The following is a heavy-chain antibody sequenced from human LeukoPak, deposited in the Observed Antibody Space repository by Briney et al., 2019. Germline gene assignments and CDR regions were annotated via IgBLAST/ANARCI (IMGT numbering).Heavy chain of an antibody. Sequence: PSETLSLTCAVSGGSISSGGYSWSWIRQPPGKGLEWIGYIYHSGSTYYNPSLKSRVTISVDRSKNQFSLKLSSVTAADTAVYDCAADDSSGYYYVFVYWGQGTLVTVSS. CDR1: GGSISSGGYS. V-gene: IGHV4-30-2*01. CDR2: IYHSGST. CDR3: AADDSSGYYYVFVY. D-gene: IGHD3-22*01. J-gene: IGHJ4*02.